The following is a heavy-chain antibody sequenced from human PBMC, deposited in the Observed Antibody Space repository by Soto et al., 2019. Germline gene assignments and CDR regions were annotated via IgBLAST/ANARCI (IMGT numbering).Heavy chain of an antibody. CDR2: ISPSSSFL. J-gene: IGHJ4*02. CDR3: ARVGTDYGSGSPYYSDY. Sequence: AGSLRLSCAASGFSVRIYYMNWGRHAPGRGLEWVSSISPSSSFLSYADSLKGRFTISRDNAKSSVNLQMNSLRAEDTAVYYCARVGTDYGSGSPYYSDYWGQGILVTVSS. CDR1: GFSVRIYY. D-gene: IGHD3-10*01. V-gene: IGHV3-21*06.